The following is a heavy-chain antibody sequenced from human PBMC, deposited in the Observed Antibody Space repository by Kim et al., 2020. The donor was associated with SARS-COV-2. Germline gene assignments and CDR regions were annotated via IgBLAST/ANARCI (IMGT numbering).Heavy chain of an antibody. CDR2: IIPIFGTA. Sequence: SVKVSCKASGGTFSSYAISWVRQAPGQGLEWMGGIIPIFGTANYAQKFQGRVTITADESTSTAYMELSSLRSEDTAVYYCARDHHPPGIAAAGTDYYYYYGMDVWGQGTTVTVSS. V-gene: IGHV1-69*13. D-gene: IGHD6-13*01. J-gene: IGHJ6*02. CDR3: ARDHHPPGIAAAGTDYYYYYGMDV. CDR1: GGTFSSYA.